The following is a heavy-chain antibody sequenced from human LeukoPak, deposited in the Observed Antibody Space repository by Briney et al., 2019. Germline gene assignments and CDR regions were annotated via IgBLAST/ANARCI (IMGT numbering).Heavy chain of an antibody. CDR3: ARSVGATTDWFDP. V-gene: IGHV3-33*01. CDR2: IWYDGSNK. CDR1: GFTFSSNG. J-gene: IGHJ5*02. D-gene: IGHD1-26*01. Sequence: GGSLRLSCAVSGFTFSSNGMCWVRQAPGKGLEWVAVIWYDGSNKYYADSVKGRFTISRDNSKNTLYLEMNSLRGEDTAVYYCARSVGATTDWFDPWGQGTQVIVSS.